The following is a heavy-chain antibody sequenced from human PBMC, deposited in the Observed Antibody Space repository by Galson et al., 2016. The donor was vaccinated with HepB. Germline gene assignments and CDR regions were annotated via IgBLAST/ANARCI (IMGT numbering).Heavy chain of an antibody. J-gene: IGHJ4*02. V-gene: IGHV3-53*01. CDR2: IYADGRI. CDR1: GFSVGNSF. CDR3: ARSDDFGGNLYFVY. D-gene: IGHD4-23*01. Sequence: SLRLSCAVSGFSVGNSFMSWVRQAPGKGLDWVSLIYADGRIYYADSVRGRFTISRDNSKNTVNLQMNSLRAEDTAVYYCARSDDFGGNLYFVYWSLGTQVTVSS.